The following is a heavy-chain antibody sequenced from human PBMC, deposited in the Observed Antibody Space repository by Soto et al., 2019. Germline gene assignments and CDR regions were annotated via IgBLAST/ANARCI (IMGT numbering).Heavy chain of an antibody. D-gene: IGHD3-9*01. V-gene: IGHV1-69*13. J-gene: IGHJ4*02. Sequence: AASVKVSCKASGGTFSSYAISWVRQAPGQGLEWMGGIIPIFGTANYAQKFQGRVAITADESTSTAYMELSSLRSEDTAVYYCATTQATHYDILTGLFDYWGQGTLVTVSS. CDR1: GGTFSSYA. CDR3: ATTQATHYDILTGLFDY. CDR2: IIPIFGTA.